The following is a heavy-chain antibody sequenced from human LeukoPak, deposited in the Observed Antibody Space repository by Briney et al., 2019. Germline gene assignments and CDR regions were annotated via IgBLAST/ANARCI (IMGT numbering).Heavy chain of an antibody. D-gene: IGHD3-10*02. J-gene: IGHJ4*02. CDR2: TYTGGNS. CDR3: AKELDTMFFDY. V-gene: IGHV3-53*05. CDR1: GFTVSSIH. Sequence: GGSLRLSCAASGFTVSSIHMVWVRQAPGKGLEWVSVTYTGGNSYYADSVKGRFIISRDSGRKSVYLQMNSLTTDDTAFYFCAKELDTMFFDYWGQGALVTVSS.